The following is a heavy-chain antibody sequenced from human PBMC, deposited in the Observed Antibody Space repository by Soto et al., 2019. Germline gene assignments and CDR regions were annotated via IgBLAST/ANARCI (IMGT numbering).Heavy chain of an antibody. CDR2: IDGSGGIT. J-gene: IGHJ5*02. V-gene: IGHV3-23*01. CDR1: GFTFGTTD. CDR3: VKNSGWFNT. Sequence: QLLQSGGGWVQPGGSLTLSCAASGFTFGTTDMSWVLQAPGEGLEWVSTIDGSGGITYYADSVKGRFTISRDNSRNTVYLQMNSLRGDDTALYYCVKNSGWFNTWGQGALVTVSS. D-gene: IGHD3-10*01.